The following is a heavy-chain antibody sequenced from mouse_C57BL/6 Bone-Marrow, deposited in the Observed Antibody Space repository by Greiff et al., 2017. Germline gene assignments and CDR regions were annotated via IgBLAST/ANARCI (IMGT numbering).Heavy chain of an antibody. D-gene: IGHD1-1*01. J-gene: IGHJ4*01. CDR2: IYPRSGNT. V-gene: IGHV1-81*01. Sequence: QVQLQHSGAELARPGASVKLSCKASGYTFTSYGISWVKQRTGQGLEWIGEIYPRSGNTYYNEKFKGKATLTADKSSSTAYMELRSLTSEDSAVYFCARRAFITTVVAPFYAMDYWGQGTSVTVSS. CDR3: ARRAFITTVVAPFYAMDY. CDR1: GYTFTSYG.